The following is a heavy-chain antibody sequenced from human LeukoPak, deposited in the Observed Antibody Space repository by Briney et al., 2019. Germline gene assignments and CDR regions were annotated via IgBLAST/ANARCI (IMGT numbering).Heavy chain of an antibody. CDR2: ISSSSSYI. CDR3: ARDYGNPRHFDY. CDR1: GFTFSSYS. Sequence: PGGSLRLSCAASGFTFSSYSMNWLRQAPGKGLEWVSSISSSSSYIYYADSVKGRFTISRDNAKNSLYLQMNSLRAEDTAVYYCARDYGNPRHFDYWGQGTLVTVSS. J-gene: IGHJ4*02. V-gene: IGHV3-21*01. D-gene: IGHD4-11*01.